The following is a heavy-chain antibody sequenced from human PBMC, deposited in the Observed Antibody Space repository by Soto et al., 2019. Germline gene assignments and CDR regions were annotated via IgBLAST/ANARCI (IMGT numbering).Heavy chain of an antibody. CDR1: GGSFSGYY. Sequence: SETLSLTCAVYGGSFSGYYWSWIRQPPGKGLEWIGEINHSGSTNYNPSLKSRVTISVDTSKNQFSLKLSSVTAADTAVYYCARSRAARYCSSGSCYGWDYWGQGTLVTVSS. CDR3: ARSRAARYCSSGSCYGWDY. CDR2: INHSGST. J-gene: IGHJ4*02. V-gene: IGHV4-34*01. D-gene: IGHD2-15*01.